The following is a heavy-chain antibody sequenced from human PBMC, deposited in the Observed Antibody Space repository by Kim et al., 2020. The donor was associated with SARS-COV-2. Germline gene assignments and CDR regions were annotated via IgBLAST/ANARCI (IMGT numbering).Heavy chain of an antibody. CDR2: INHSGST. CDR3: ARGTYYYGSGSYYAGRQRYYYYYGMDV. D-gene: IGHD3-10*01. CDR1: GGSFSGYY. Sequence: SETLSLTCAVYGGSFSGYYWSWIRQPPGKGLEWIGEINHSGSTNYNPSLKSRVTISVDTSKNQFSLKLSSVTAADTAVYYCARGTYYYGSGSYYAGRQRYYYYYGMDVWGQGTTVTVSS. V-gene: IGHV4-34*01. J-gene: IGHJ6*02.